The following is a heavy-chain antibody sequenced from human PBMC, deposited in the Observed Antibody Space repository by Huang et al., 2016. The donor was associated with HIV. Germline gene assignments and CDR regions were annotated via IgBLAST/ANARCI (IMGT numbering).Heavy chain of an antibody. J-gene: IGHJ4*02. CDR2: ISDDGRSK. Sequence: QVQLVESGGGVVQPGRSLRLSCAAFGFTFNKFDMHWVRQAQGKGWEWVASISDDGRSKYHADSVKGRFTISRDNSKNTVYLQMNSLRVEDTAVYYCAKDGRGSGTYYDYFEYWGQGTLVTVSS. D-gene: IGHD1-26*01. CDR1: GFTFNKFD. V-gene: IGHV3-30*18. CDR3: AKDGRGSGTYYDYFEY.